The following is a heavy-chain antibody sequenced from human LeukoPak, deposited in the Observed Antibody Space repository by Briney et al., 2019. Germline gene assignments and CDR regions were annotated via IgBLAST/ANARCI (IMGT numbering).Heavy chain of an antibody. CDR2: IYSGGST. Sequence: PGGSLRLSCAPSGFTASSNYMSWVRQAPGKGLEWVSVIYSGGSTYYADSVKGRFTISRDNSKNTLYLQMNSLRAEDTAVYYCARAVSVSGGDGYWGQGTLVTVSS. V-gene: IGHV3-53*01. CDR3: ARAVSVSGGDGY. J-gene: IGHJ4*02. CDR1: GFTASSNY. D-gene: IGHD2-21*02.